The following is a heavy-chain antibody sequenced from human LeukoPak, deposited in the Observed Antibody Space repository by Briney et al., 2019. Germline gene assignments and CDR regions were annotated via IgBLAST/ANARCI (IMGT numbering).Heavy chain of an antibody. V-gene: IGHV4-59*01. CDR1: GGSISSYY. D-gene: IGHD3-10*01. Sequence: PSETLSLTCTVSGGSISSYYWSWIRQPPGKGLEWIGYIYYSGTTNYNPSLKSRVTISVDTSKNQFSLKLSSVTAADTAVYYCARAGSRGGIFDYWGQGTLVTVSS. CDR2: IYYSGTT. J-gene: IGHJ4*02. CDR3: ARAGSRGGIFDY.